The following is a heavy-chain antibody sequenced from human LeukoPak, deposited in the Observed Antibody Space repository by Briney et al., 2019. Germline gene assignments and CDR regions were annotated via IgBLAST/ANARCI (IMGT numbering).Heavy chain of an antibody. Sequence: ASVKVSCKASGGTFSSYAISWVRQAPGQGLEWMGGIIPIFGTANYAQKFQGRVTITADKSTSTAYMELSSLRSEDTAVYYCARGDDSRGYGNFDYWGRGTLVTVSS. V-gene: IGHV1-69*06. D-gene: IGHD3-22*01. J-gene: IGHJ4*02. CDR3: ARGDDSRGYGNFDY. CDR2: IIPIFGTA. CDR1: GGTFSSYA.